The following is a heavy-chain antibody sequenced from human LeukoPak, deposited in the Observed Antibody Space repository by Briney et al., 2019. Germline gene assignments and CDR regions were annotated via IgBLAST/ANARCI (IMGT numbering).Heavy chain of an antibody. Sequence: GGSLRLSCAASGFTVSSNYMSWVRQAPGKGLEWVGRIKSKTDGGTTDYAAPVKGRFTISRDDSKNTLYLQMNSLKTEDTAVYYCTTDPISTYYYDSSGYVLIDYWGQGTLVTVSS. CDR1: GFTVSSNY. CDR3: TTDPISTYYYDSSGYVLIDY. CDR2: IKSKTDGGTT. V-gene: IGHV3-15*01. J-gene: IGHJ4*02. D-gene: IGHD3-22*01.